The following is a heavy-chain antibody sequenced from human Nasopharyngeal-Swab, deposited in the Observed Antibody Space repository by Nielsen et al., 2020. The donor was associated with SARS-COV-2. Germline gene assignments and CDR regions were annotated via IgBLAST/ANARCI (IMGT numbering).Heavy chain of an antibody. CDR3: ARGVRRDISGWHFDY. D-gene: IGHD6-19*01. J-gene: IGHJ4*02. Sequence: GESLKISCEASGFTFSSFSMNWVRQAPGKGLEWISYINSGSSTILYRDSVRGRFIISRDDAKSSMYLQMSNLRDEDTALYYCARGVRRDISGWHFDYWGQGTLVTVSS. CDR2: INSGSSTI. CDR1: GFTFSSFS. V-gene: IGHV3-48*02.